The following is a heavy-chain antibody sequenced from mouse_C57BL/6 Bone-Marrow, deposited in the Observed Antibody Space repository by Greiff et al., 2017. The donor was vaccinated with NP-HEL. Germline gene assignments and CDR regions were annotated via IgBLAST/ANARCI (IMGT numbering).Heavy chain of an antibody. J-gene: IGHJ1*03. CDR2: INPNNGGT. V-gene: IGHV1-26*01. Sequence: VQLQQSGPELVKPGASVKISCKASGYTFTDYYMNWVKQSHGKSLEWIGDINPNNGGTSYNQKFKGKATLTVDKSSSTAYMELRSLTSEDSAVYYCARERYGWYFDVWGTGTTVTVSS. CDR1: GYTFTDYY. CDR3: ARERYGWYFDV. D-gene: IGHD1-1*01.